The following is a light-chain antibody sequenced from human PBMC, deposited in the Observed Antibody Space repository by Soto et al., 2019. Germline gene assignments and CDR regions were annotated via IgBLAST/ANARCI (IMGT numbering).Light chain of an antibody. CDR2: LGS. CDR1: QSLLHSNGNIY. Sequence: DIVLTQSPLSLPVTHGEPASISCRSSQSLLHSNGNIYLDWYLQKPGQSPQLLIYLGSIRASGVPDRFSGRGSGTDFTLKITRVEAEDVGVYYCMQAIQAPRTFGLGTQEAIK. J-gene: IGKJ1*01. CDR3: MQAIQAPRT. V-gene: IGKV2-28*01.